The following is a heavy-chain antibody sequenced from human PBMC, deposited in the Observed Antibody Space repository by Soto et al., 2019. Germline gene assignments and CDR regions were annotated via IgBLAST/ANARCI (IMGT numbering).Heavy chain of an antibody. CDR2: IRSKAYGGTT. D-gene: IGHD3-10*01. CDR1: GFTFCDYA. Sequence: PGGSLRLSCTASGFTFCDYAMSWVRQAPGKGLEWVGFIRSKAYGGTTEYAASVKGRFTISRDDSKSIAYLQMNSMKTEDTAVYYCTRGAPYLYGMDVWGQGTTVTVYS. J-gene: IGHJ6*02. CDR3: TRGAPYLYGMDV. V-gene: IGHV3-49*04.